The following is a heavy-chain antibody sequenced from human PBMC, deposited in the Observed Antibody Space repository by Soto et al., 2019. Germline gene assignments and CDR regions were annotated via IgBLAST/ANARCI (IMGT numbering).Heavy chain of an antibody. Sequence: QVQLVESGGGVVLPGRSLRLSCVTSGFTLSDHAMHWVRQSPGKAPEWVALTSDDGTNEYYADSVKGRFTISRDNPKSTIYLQMSSLRSEDTALYYCAKDRGSGSHFNPTNPDFYNGMDVWGQGTRVTVSS. D-gene: IGHD3-10*01. CDR2: TSDDGTNE. CDR1: GFTLSDHA. J-gene: IGHJ6*02. CDR3: AKDRGSGSHFNPTNPDFYNGMDV. V-gene: IGHV3-30*18.